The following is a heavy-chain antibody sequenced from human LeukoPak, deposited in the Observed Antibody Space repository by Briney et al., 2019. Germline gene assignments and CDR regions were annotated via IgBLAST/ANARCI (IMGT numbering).Heavy chain of an antibody. V-gene: IGHV3-74*01. Sequence: GGSLRLSCAASGVTFKLYWMHWIRHVPGKRPVWVSRINDDASDTIYADSVRGRFTISRDDAKNTVYLQMNNLRAEDTAVYYCVRGGPSTWSWGQGTLVTVSS. D-gene: IGHD2-15*01. CDR1: GVTFKLYW. CDR3: VRGGPSTWS. CDR2: INDDASDT. J-gene: IGHJ5*02.